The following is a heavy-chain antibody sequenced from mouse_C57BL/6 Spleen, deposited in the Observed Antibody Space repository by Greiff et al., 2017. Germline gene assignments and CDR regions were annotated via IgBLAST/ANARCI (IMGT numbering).Heavy chain of an antibody. CDR1: GFTFSDYY. CDR2: INYDGSST. D-gene: IGHD1-1*01. CDR3: ARDGLLRWGYAMDY. J-gene: IGHJ4*01. V-gene: IGHV5-16*01. Sequence: DVHLVESEGGLVQPGSSMKLSCTASGFTFSDYYMAWVRQVPEKGLEWVANINYDGSSTYYLDSLKSRFIISRDNAKNILYLQMSSLKSEDTATYYCARDGLLRWGYAMDYWGQGTSVTVSS.